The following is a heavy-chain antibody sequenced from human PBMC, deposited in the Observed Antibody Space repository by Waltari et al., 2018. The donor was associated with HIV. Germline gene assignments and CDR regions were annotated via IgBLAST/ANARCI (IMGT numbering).Heavy chain of an antibody. V-gene: IGHV5-51*01. D-gene: IGHD2-21*02. CDR1: GYSVQTYW. Sequence: VQLVQSGTEVKKPGESLTISCKASGYSVQTYWHLWVRQRPGNGLEWMGIVYPGDSETRYSPSFEGQVTISVDKSIATAYLQWSSLKASDSAVYYCARPGLAYCGGDCYYHFWGQGTLVSVSS. J-gene: IGHJ4*02. CDR3: ARPGLAYCGGDCYYHF. CDR2: VYPGDSET.